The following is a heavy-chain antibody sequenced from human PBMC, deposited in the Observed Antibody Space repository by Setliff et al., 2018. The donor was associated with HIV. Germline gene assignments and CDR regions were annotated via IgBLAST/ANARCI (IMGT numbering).Heavy chain of an antibody. V-gene: IGHV1-2*04. Sequence: ASVKVSCKASGYSFTDYYIHWVRQAPGQGLEWMGWINPKSDGTNYAQKFQGWITMTRDTSISTAYMELSRLRSDDTAVYYWARGMDYYDTSGYYQYYFDYWGQGTLVTVS. CDR1: GYSFTDYY. D-gene: IGHD3-22*01. J-gene: IGHJ4*02. CDR3: ARGMDYYDTSGYYQYYFDY. CDR2: INPKSDGT.